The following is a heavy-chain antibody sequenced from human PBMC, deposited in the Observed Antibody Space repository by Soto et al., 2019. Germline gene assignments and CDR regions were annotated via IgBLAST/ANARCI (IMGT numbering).Heavy chain of an antibody. D-gene: IGHD3-9*01. CDR3: AHRSLTTLLLDP. V-gene: IGHV2-5*02. Sequence: QITLKESGPTLVKPTQTLTLTCTFSGFSLSTSGVGVGWIRQPPGKALEWLALIYWDDDKRYSPSLKSRLTITKDTSKNQLVLTMTNIDPVDTATYYCAHRSLTTLLLDPWGQGTLVTVSS. J-gene: IGHJ5*02. CDR2: IYWDDDK. CDR1: GFSLSTSGVG.